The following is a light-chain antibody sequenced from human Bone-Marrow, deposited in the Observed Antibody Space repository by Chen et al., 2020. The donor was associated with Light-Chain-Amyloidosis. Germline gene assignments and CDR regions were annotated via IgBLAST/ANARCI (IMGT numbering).Light chain of an antibody. CDR1: QTISSNY. J-gene: IGKJ4*01. V-gene: IGKV3-20*01. CDR3: QQYGTSPLT. Sequence: EIVLTQSPGTLSLSPGEGDNLSCRASQTISSNYLTWYQQKFGQAPRLLIYGSSSRATGLPDRFTGSGSGTDFTLTINRLEPEDLAMYYCQQYGTSPLTFGGGTKVEIK. CDR2: GSS.